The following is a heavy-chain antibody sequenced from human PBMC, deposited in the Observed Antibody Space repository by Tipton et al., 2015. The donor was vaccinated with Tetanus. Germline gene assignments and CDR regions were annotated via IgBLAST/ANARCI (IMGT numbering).Heavy chain of an antibody. V-gene: IGHV3-11*04. Sequence: SLRLSCAASGFTFSNSYMSWIRQAPGKGLEWISYITGGGTSTFYADSVRGRFTIPRDNAKKSLFLQMNSLRDGNTAVYYWARERGGSYAVFDSWGQGAWSPSPQ. J-gene: IGHJ4*02. D-gene: IGHD3-16*01. CDR3: ARERGGSYAVFDS. CDR2: ITGGGTST. CDR1: GFTFSNSY.